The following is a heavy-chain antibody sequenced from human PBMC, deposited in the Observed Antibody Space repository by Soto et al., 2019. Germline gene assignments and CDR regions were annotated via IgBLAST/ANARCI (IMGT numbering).Heavy chain of an antibody. CDR3: AKGKTSGWYYFDY. J-gene: IGHJ4*02. Sequence: GGSLRLACGASGFTFSNFAMSWVRQAPGRGLEWVSGISASGRDIHYADSVKDRFTVSRDNSKNTLYLQMNSLRAEDTAIYYCAKGKTSGWYYFDYWGQGALVTVSS. CDR2: ISASGRDI. CDR1: GFTFSNFA. D-gene: IGHD6-19*01. V-gene: IGHV3-23*01.